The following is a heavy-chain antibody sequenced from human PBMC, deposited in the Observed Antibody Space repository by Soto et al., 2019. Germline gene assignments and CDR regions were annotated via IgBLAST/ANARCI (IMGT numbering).Heavy chain of an antibody. CDR3: ANSDYGSGSYYHNWFDP. CDR2: ISGSGGST. J-gene: IGHJ5*02. CDR1: GFTFSSYA. Sequence: PGGSLRLSCAASGFTFSSYAMSWVRQAPGKGLEWVSAISGSGGSTYYADSVKGRFTISRDNSKNTLYLQMNSLRAEDTAVYYCANSDYGSGSYYHNWFDPWGQGTLVTVSS. V-gene: IGHV3-23*01. D-gene: IGHD3-10*01.